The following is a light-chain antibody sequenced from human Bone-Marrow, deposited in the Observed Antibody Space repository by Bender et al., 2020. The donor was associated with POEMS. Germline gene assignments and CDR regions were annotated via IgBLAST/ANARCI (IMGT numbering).Light chain of an antibody. Sequence: SYVLTQPPSVSVAPGQTAWITCGKNNIGSKSVHWYQQQPGQAPVLVIYDDNDRPSGIPERFSGSNSGNTATLTIRRVDVGDEADYYCQMWDRRSCQGVFGGGTKLTVL. V-gene: IGLV3-21*02. J-gene: IGLJ3*02. CDR3: QMWDRRSCQGV. CDR2: DDN. CDR1: NIGSKS.